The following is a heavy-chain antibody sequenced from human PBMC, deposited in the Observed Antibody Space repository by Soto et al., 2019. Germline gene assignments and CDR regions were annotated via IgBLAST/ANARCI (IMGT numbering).Heavy chain of an antibody. J-gene: IGHJ4*02. CDR2: IYHSGST. D-gene: IGHD3-3*01. Sequence: SETLSLSCAVSGYSISSGYYWGWIRQPPGKGLEWIGSIYHSGSTYYNPSLKSRVTISVDTSKNQFSLKLSSVTAADTAVYYCAKVRRDFAPLSELDYFDYWGQGTPVT. CDR1: GYSISSGYY. CDR3: AKVRRDFAPLSELDYFDY. V-gene: IGHV4-38-2*01.